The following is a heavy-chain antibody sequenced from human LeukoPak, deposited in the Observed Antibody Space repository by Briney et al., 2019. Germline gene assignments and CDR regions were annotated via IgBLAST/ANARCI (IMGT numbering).Heavy chain of an antibody. CDR3: ARTALNYYDSSGYPRYFDY. CDR1: GYSFTSYW. Sequence: GESLKISCKGSGYSFTSYWIGWVRQMPGKGLEWMGIIYPGDSDTRYSPSFQGQVTISADKSISTAYLQWSSLKASDTAMYYCARTALNYYDSSGYPRYFDYWGQGTLVTVSS. V-gene: IGHV5-51*01. J-gene: IGHJ4*02. CDR2: IYPGDSDT. D-gene: IGHD3-22*01.